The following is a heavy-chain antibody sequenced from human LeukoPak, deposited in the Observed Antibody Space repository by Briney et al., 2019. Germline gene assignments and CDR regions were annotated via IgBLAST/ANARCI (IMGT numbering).Heavy chain of an antibody. CDR1: GFTFRSYG. V-gene: IGHV3-33*01. D-gene: IGHD2-2*01. J-gene: IGHJ4*02. CDR3: ARWGSSITQHFDY. Sequence: GRSPRLSCAASGFTFRSYGLHWVRQAPGKGLEWVAVIWNDGSNKYYADSVKGRFTISRDDSKNTLYLQMNSLRAEDTAVYYCARWGSSITQHFDYWGQGTLVTASS. CDR2: IWNDGSNK.